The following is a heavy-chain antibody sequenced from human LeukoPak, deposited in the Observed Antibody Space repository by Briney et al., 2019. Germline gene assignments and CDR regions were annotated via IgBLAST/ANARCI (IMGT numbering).Heavy chain of an antibody. V-gene: IGHV3-23*01. Sequence: GGSLRLSCAASGFTFTTYSMTWVRQAPGKGLEWVSSINPGGVSRHYADSVRGRFTISRDNSENTVSLQMNSLRTDDTAMYYCAKDRAGTPWADWGQGTLVTVSS. D-gene: IGHD1-1*01. CDR3: AKDRAGTPWAD. CDR1: GFTFTTYS. J-gene: IGHJ4*02. CDR2: INPGGVSR.